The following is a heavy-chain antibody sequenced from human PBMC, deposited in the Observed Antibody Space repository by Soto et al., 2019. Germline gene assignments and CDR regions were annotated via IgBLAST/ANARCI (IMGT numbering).Heavy chain of an antibody. Sequence: ASVKVSCKASGYTFTSYGISWVRQAPGQGLEWMGWISAYNGNTNYAQKLQGRGAMTTDTSTSTAYMELRGLRSDDTAVYYCARGGPGYCSGGSCSNYYYYMDVWGKGTTVTVSS. CDR1: GYTFTSYG. CDR3: ARGGPGYCSGGSCSNYYYYMDV. J-gene: IGHJ6*03. D-gene: IGHD2-15*01. V-gene: IGHV1-18*01. CDR2: ISAYNGNT.